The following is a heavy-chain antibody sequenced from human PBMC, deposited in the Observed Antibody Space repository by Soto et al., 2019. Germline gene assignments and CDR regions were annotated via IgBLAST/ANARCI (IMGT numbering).Heavy chain of an antibody. Sequence: QVQLQSCGAGLVKPSETLSLTCAVYGGSFSGYYWSWIRQPPGKGLEWIVEINHSGSTKYHPALKSRVTIAVDTAKIQFSLKLSSVTAADTAVYYCARGSLMVYAKFDYWGQGTLVTVSS. J-gene: IGHJ4*02. CDR1: GGSFSGYY. V-gene: IGHV4-34*01. D-gene: IGHD2-8*01. CDR2: INHSGST. CDR3: ARGSLMVYAKFDY.